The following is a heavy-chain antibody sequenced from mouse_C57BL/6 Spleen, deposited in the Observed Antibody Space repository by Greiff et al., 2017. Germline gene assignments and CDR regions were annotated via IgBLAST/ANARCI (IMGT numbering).Heavy chain of an antibody. Sequence: QVQLQQPGAELVRPGSSVKLSCKASGYTFTSYWMDWVKQRPGQGLEWIGNIYPSDSETNYNQKFKDKATLTVDKSSSTAYMQLSSLTSEDSAVYYCARCYYYGSSYLDYWGQGTTLTVSS. D-gene: IGHD1-1*01. CDR2: IYPSDSET. V-gene: IGHV1-61*01. CDR3: ARCYYYGSSYLDY. J-gene: IGHJ2*01. CDR1: GYTFTSYW.